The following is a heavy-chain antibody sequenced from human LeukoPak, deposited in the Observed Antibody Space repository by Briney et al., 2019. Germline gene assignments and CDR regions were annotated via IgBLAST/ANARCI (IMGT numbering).Heavy chain of an antibody. J-gene: IGHJ4*02. CDR2: INHSGST. D-gene: IGHD3-22*01. V-gene: IGHV4-34*01. CDR3: ARRHSMIVARVIDY. CDR1: GGSFSGYY. Sequence: SETLSLTCAVYGGSFSGYYWSWIRQPSGKGLEWIGEINHSGSTNYNPSLKSRVTISVDTSKNQFSLKLSSVTAADTAVYYCARRHSMIVARVIDYWGQGTLVTVSS.